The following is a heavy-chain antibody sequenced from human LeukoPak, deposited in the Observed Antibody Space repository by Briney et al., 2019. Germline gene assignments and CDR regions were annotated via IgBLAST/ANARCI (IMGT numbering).Heavy chain of an antibody. J-gene: IGHJ3*02. CDR3: ARDQQLDAFDI. D-gene: IGHD6-13*01. Sequence: PSETLSLTCAVYGGSFSGYYWSWIRQPPGKGLEWIGEINHSGSTNYNPSLKSRVTISVDTSKNQFSLKLSSVTAADTAVYYCARDQQLDAFDIWGQGTMVTVSS. V-gene: IGHV4-34*01. CDR1: GGSFSGYY. CDR2: INHSGST.